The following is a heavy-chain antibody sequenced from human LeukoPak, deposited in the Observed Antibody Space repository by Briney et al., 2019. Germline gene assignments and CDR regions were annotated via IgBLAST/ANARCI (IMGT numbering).Heavy chain of an antibody. CDR2: IYSGGST. CDR1: EFIVSRYY. D-gene: IGHD1-26*01. V-gene: IGHV3-53*05. Sequence: GGSLRLSCVASEFIVSRYYMSWVRQAPGKGLEWVSGIYSGGSTDYADSVKGRFTISRDNSKNTLYLQMNSLRVEDTAVYYCAREEGVGAFDIWGQGTMVTVSS. J-gene: IGHJ3*02. CDR3: AREEGVGAFDI.